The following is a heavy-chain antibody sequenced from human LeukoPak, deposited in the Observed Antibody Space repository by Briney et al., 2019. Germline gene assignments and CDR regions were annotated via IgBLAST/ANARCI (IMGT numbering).Heavy chain of an antibody. CDR3: AKTGDFWSGYYTVPPFDY. Sequence: GGSLRLSCAASGFTFPSYAMSWVRQAPGKGLEWVSGISGSGGSTYYADSVKGRFTISGDNSKNTLYLQMNSLRAEDTAVYYCAKTGDFWSGYYTVPPFDYWGQGTLVTVSS. V-gene: IGHV3-23*01. CDR2: ISGSGGST. CDR1: GFTFPSYA. D-gene: IGHD3-3*01. J-gene: IGHJ4*02.